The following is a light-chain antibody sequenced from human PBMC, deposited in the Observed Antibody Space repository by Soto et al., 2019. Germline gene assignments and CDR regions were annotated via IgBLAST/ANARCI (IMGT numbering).Light chain of an antibody. J-gene: IGKJ1*01. CDR2: PAS. V-gene: IGKV1-12*01. CDR1: QKSIPW. Sequence: DIEMVQSPSALSASVGDSVTITFRASQKSIPWLAWYQQKPGQVPNLLMYPASSLHSGVPSRFSGSGSGTEFTLTISSLQPEDFATYYCQQANSFPPWTFGQGTKVDIK. CDR3: QQANSFPPWT.